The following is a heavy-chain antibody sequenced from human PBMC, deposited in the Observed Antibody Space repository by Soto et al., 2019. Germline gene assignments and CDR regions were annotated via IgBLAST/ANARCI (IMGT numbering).Heavy chain of an antibody. CDR1: GFAFGKYP. CDR2: ISGTGGMT. CDR3: VTDRTMARRIRALDI. Sequence: EAQLLQSGGGVVPPGGSLRLSCVASGFAFGKYPMAWVRQTPGKGLVWSSTISGTGGMTDYADSVRGRFTVSTDHSKDTAHLETKSLRADDPAVCSCVTDRTMARRIRALDIWGQGTTV. V-gene: IGHV3-23*01. D-gene: IGHD2-2*01. J-gene: IGHJ3*02.